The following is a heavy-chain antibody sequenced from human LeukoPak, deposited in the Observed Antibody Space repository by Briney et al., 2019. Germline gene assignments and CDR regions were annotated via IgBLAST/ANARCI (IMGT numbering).Heavy chain of an antibody. CDR2: IYYSGST. V-gene: IGHV4-59*12. CDR3: ARGAADRNNSYYYIDV. D-gene: IGHD1/OR15-1a*01. J-gene: IGHJ6*03. CDR1: GGSLSSFY. Sequence: SETLSLTCTVSGGSLSSFYWSWIRQPPGHGLEWIGYIYYSGSTNYNPSLKSRVTISVDTSKNQFSLKLSSVTAADTAVYYCARGAADRNNSYYYIDVWGKGTTVTVSS.